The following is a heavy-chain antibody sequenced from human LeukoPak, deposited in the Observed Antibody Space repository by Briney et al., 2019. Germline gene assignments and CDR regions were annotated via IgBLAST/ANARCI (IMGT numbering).Heavy chain of an antibody. CDR3: ARFTNGYYNWFDP. CDR1: GFTFSSYS. V-gene: IGHV3-48*01. CDR2: ISSSSSTI. Sequence: GGSLRLSCAASGFTFSSYSMNWVRQAPGKGLEWVSYISSSSSTIYYADSVKGRFTISRDNAKNSLYLQMNSLRAEDTAVYYCARFTNGYYNWFDPWGQGTLVTVSS. D-gene: IGHD3-22*01. J-gene: IGHJ5*02.